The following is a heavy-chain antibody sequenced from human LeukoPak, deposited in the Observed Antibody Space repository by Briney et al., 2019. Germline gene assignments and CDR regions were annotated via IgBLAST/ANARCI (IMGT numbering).Heavy chain of an antibody. J-gene: IGHJ4*02. CDR2: IYSGGST. Sequence: PGGSLRLSCAASGFTFSSYAMSWVRQAPGKGLEWVSVIYSGGSTYYADSVKGRFTISRDNSKNTLYLQMNSLRAEDTAVYYCARAGQPRGYFDYWGQGTLVTVSS. V-gene: IGHV3-53*01. CDR1: GFTFSSYA. CDR3: ARAGQPRGYFDY. D-gene: IGHD3-10*01.